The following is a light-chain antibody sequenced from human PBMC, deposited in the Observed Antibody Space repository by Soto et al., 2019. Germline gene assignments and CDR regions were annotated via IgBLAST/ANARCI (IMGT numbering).Light chain of an antibody. J-gene: IGLJ2*01. CDR2: LNSDGSH. V-gene: IGLV4-69*01. Sequence: QAVLTQSPSASASLGASVTLTCTLSSGHSSYAIAWHQQQPEKGPRYLMKLNSDGSHSKGDGIPDRFSGSSSGAERYLTISSLQSEDEVDYYCQTWGTGIVVFGGGTKLTVL. CDR3: QTWGTGIVV. CDR1: SGHSSYA.